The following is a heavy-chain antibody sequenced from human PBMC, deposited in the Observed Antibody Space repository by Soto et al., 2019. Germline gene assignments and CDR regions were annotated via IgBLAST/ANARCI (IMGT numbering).Heavy chain of an antibody. CDR2: IIPIFGTA. J-gene: IGHJ6*02. CDR3: ASVETQRYYYGMDV. Sequence: SAKVSCKASGGTFSSYTIDWVRQAPGQGLEWMGGIIPIFGTADYAQKFQGRVTVTADESTSTAYMELSSLRSEDAAVYYCASVETQRYYYGMDVWGQGTTVTVSS. D-gene: IGHD2-15*01. CDR1: GGTFSSYT. V-gene: IGHV1-69*13.